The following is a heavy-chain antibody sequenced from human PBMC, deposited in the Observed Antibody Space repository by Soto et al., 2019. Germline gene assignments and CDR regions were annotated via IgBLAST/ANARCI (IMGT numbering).Heavy chain of an antibody. CDR1: GFTFSLPA. D-gene: IGHD1-1*01. Sequence: PGGSLRLSCAASGFTFSLPAMSWVRQAPGKGLEWVSTISHSGGTTYYADSVKGRFTISRDNSKNTLYLQMNSLRAEDTAIYYCEKVARIEAPGPIDNWGQGTLVTVSS. CDR3: EKVARIEAPGPIDN. CDR2: ISHSGGTT. J-gene: IGHJ4*02. V-gene: IGHV3-23*01.